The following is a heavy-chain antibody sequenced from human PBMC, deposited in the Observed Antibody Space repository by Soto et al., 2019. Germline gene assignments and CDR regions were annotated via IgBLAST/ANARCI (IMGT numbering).Heavy chain of an antibody. V-gene: IGHV1-69*13. CDR2: IIPIFGTA. CDR1: GGTFSSYA. D-gene: IGHD3-3*01. J-gene: IGHJ6*02. Sequence: SVKVSCKASGGTFSSYAIIWVRQAPGQGLEWMGGIIPIFGTANYAQKFQGRVTITADESTSTAYMELSSLRSEDTAVYYCARDVELRFLESGSYYYGMDVWGQGTTVTVSS. CDR3: ARDVELRFLESGSYYYGMDV.